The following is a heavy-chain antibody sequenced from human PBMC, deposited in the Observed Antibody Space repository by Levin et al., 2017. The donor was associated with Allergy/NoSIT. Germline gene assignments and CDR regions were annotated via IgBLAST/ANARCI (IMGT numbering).Heavy chain of an antibody. D-gene: IGHD2-21*02. CDR2: INYDGSNK. CDR1: GFTFSSYW. Sequence: GGSLRLSCAASGFTFSSYWMSWIRQAPGKGLEWVAHINYDGSNKYYVDSVKGRFTISRDNAKNSLYLQMNSLRDEDTAVYYCARAANCGVDCPATNWGQGTLVTVSS. CDR3: ARAANCGVDCPATN. V-gene: IGHV3-7*01. J-gene: IGHJ4*02.